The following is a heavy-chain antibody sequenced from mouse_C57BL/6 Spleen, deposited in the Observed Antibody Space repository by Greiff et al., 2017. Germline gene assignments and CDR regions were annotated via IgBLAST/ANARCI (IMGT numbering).Heavy chain of an antibody. V-gene: IGHV1-76*01. CDR3: ALSVTTVEARGYFDV. Sequence: VQLQQSGAELVRPGASVKLSCTASGYTFTDYSINWVKQRPGPGLELIARFSPGSGTTYYNEKFQGTATLTAEKSSSTAYMQLSSLTSEYSAVXIWALSVTTVEARGYFDVWGTGTTVTVSS. D-gene: IGHD1-1*01. CDR1: GYTFTDYS. CDR2: FSPGSGTT. J-gene: IGHJ1*03.